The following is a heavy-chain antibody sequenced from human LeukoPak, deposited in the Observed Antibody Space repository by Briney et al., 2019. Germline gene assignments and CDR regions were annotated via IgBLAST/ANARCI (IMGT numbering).Heavy chain of an antibody. D-gene: IGHD3-10*01. CDR2: ISSSSSYI. CDR3: ARDPRITMVRGVMMSGWFDP. CDR1: GFTFSSYS. V-gene: IGHV3-21*01. Sequence: GGSLRLSCAASGFTFSSYSMNWVRQAPGKGLEWVSSISSSSSYIYYADSVKGRFTISRDNAKNSLYLQMNSLRAEDTAVYYCARDPRITMVRGVMMSGWFDPWGQGTLVTVSS. J-gene: IGHJ5*02.